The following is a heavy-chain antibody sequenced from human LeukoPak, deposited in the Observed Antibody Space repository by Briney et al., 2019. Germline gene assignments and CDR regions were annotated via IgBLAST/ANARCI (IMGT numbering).Heavy chain of an antibody. CDR1: GYTFTSYD. D-gene: IGHD6-6*01. J-gene: IGHJ4*02. V-gene: IGHV1-8*03. CDR2: MNPNSGNT. CDR3: ARGMISSAYSSSSVVDY. Sequence: ASVKVSCKASGYTFTSYDINWVRQATGQGLEWMGWMNPNSGNTGYAQKFQGRVTITRNTSISTAYMALSSLRSEDTAVYYCARGMISSAYSSSSVVDYWGQGTLVTVSS.